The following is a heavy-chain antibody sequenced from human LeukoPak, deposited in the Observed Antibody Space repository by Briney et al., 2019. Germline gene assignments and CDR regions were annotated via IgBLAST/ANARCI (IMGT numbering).Heavy chain of an antibody. CDR3: GREGNRRAFDI. J-gene: IGHJ3*02. V-gene: IGHV3-7*01. Sequence: GGSLRLSCAASGFTFSNYWMSWVRQAPGKGLEWVANIKQDETEKDYVDSVKGRFTISRDNAKNSLYLQMSSLRNEDTAVYYCGREGNRRAFDIWGQGTMVTASS. CDR1: GFTFSNYW. D-gene: IGHD1-14*01. CDR2: IKQDETEK.